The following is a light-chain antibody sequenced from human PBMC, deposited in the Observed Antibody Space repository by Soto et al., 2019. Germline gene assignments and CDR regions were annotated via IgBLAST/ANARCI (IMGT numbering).Light chain of an antibody. CDR1: QGIGDE. V-gene: IGKV1-17*01. J-gene: IGKJ1*01. CDR3: QQYNSWWT. CDR2: AAS. Sequence: IQMTQSPSSLSASVGDRVTITCRASQGIGDELGWYQQKPGKAPKLLIYAASTLQSGVPSRFSGSGSGTDFTLTISCLQSEDFATYYCQQYNSWWTFGQGTKVDI.